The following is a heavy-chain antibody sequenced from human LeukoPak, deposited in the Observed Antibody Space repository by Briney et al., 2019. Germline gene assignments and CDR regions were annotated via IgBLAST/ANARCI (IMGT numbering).Heavy chain of an antibody. D-gene: IGHD1-26*01. Sequence: GGSLRLSCAASGFTFSSYWMSWVRQAPGKGLEWVANIKQDGSEKYYVDSVKGRFTISRDNAKNSLYLQMNSLRAEDTAVYYCARDRVGFSVNYYHYMDVWGKGTTVTVSS. V-gene: IGHV3-7*01. J-gene: IGHJ6*03. CDR1: GFTFSSYW. CDR2: IKQDGSEK. CDR3: ARDRVGFSVNYYHYMDV.